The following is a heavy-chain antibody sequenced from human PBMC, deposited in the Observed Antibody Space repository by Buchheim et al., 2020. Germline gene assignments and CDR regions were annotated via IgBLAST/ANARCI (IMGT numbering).Heavy chain of an antibody. J-gene: IGHJ5*02. V-gene: IGHV5-51*01. CDR2: IYPGDSST. Sequence: EVQLVQSGAEVKKPGESLKISCKGSGDSFSNYWIGWARQVPGKGLEWMGIIYPGDSSTRYSPSFQGQVTFSADTSTSSVYPQWSSLKTSDTAMYYCARLWGGSRESWGQGTL. CDR3: ARLWGGSRES. CDR1: GDSFSNYW. D-gene: IGHD3-3*01.